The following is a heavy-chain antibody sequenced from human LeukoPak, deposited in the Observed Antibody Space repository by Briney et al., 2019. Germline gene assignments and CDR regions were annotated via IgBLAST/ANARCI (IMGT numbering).Heavy chain of an antibody. V-gene: IGHV3-20*04. Sequence: AGGSLRLSCAASGFTFDDYGMSWVRQAPGKGLEWVSGINWNGGSTIYADSVKGRFTISRDNSKNTLYLQMNSLRAEDTAVYYCAKQKRDTAMVYFDYWGQGTLVTVSS. D-gene: IGHD5-18*01. CDR3: AKQKRDTAMVYFDY. CDR1: GFTFDDYG. J-gene: IGHJ4*02. CDR2: INWNGGST.